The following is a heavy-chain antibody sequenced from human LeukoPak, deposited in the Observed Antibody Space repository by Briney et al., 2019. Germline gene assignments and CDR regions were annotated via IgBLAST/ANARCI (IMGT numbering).Heavy chain of an antibody. CDR3: ARGTGTTRQYYYGMDV. Sequence: SQTLSLTCTVSGGSISSGGYYWSWIRQHPGKGLEWIGYIYYSGSTYYNPSLKSRVTIPVDTSKNQFSLKLSSVTAADTAVYYCARGTGTTRQYYYGMDVWGQGTTVTVSS. V-gene: IGHV4-31*03. D-gene: IGHD1-7*01. J-gene: IGHJ6*02. CDR1: GGSISSGGYY. CDR2: IYYSGST.